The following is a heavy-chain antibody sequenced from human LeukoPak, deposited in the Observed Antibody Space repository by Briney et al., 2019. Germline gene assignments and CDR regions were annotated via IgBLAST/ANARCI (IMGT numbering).Heavy chain of an antibody. D-gene: IGHD3-10*01. CDR3: ARARRPMVLDH. Sequence: GGSLRLSCAASGFTFSTYWMNWVRQAPGKGLEWVANIKPDGSEGYYVDSVKGRFTLSGDNAQNSLYLQMNSLRDDDTAVYYCARARRPMVLDHWGQGTLVTVSS. J-gene: IGHJ4*02. CDR2: IKPDGSEG. V-gene: IGHV3-7*03. CDR1: GFTFSTYW.